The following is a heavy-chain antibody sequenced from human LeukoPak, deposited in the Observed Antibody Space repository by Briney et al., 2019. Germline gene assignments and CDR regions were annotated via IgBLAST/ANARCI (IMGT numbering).Heavy chain of an antibody. D-gene: IGHD3-3*01. CDR3: AREPPHFGVVLNWFDP. CDR2: IIPIFGTA. J-gene: IGHJ5*02. CDR1: GGTFSSYA. V-gene: IGHV1-69*01. Sequence: GSSVKVSCKASGGTFSSYAISWVRQAPGQGLEWMGGIIPIFGTANYAQKFRGRVTITADESTSTAYMELSSLRSEDTAVYYCAREPPHFGVVLNWFDPWGQGTLVTVSS.